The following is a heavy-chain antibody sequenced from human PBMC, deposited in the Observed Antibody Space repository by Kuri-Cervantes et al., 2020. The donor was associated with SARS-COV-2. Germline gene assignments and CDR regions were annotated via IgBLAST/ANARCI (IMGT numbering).Heavy chain of an antibody. V-gene: IGHV4-4*07. CDR1: GGSISSYY. Sequence: ESLKISCTVSGGSISSYYWSWIRQPAGKGLEWIGRIYTSGSTNYNPSLKSRVTMSVDTSKNQFSLKLSSVTAADTAVYYCALRIVATIGFDYWGQGTLVTVSS. D-gene: IGHD5-12*01. J-gene: IGHJ4*02. CDR2: IYTSGST. CDR3: ALRIVATIGFDY.